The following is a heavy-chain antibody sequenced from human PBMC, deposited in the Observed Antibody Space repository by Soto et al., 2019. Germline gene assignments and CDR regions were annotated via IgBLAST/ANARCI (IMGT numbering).Heavy chain of an antibody. CDR2: ISYDGSNK. CDR1: GFTFSSYG. V-gene: IGHV3-30*18. Sequence: GGSLRLSCAASGFTFSSYGMHWVRQAPGKGLEWVAVISYDGSNKYYADSVKGRFTISRDNSKNTLYLQMNSLRAEDTAVYYCAKDKGYSYGYFDYWGQGTLVTVSS. J-gene: IGHJ4*02. D-gene: IGHD5-18*01. CDR3: AKDKGYSYGYFDY.